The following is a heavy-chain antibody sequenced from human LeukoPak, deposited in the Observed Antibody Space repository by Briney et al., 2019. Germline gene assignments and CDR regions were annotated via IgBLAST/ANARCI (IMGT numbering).Heavy chain of an antibody. V-gene: IGHV3-33*06. CDR3: AKDYYGDLYYFDY. Sequence: PGRSLRLSCAASGFTFSSYAMHWVRQAPGKGLEWVAFIWYDGSNKDYTDSVKGRFTISRDNAKNRLHLQMNSLRAEDTAVYYCAKDYYGDLYYFDYWGQGNLVTVSS. CDR1: GFTFSSYA. J-gene: IGHJ4*02. D-gene: IGHD4-17*01. CDR2: IWYDGSNK.